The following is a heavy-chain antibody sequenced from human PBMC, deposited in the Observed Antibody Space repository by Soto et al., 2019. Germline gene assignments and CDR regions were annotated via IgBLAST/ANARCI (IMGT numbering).Heavy chain of an antibody. V-gene: IGHV4-59*01. D-gene: IGHD6-19*01. Sequence: SETLSLTCTVSGGSISSYYWSWIRQPPGKGLEWIGYIYYSGSTNYNPSLKSRVTISVDTSKSQFSLKLSSVTAADTAVYYCARGVAVAGNHWFDPWGQGTLVTVSS. CDR3: ARGVAVAGNHWFDP. J-gene: IGHJ5*02. CDR2: IYYSGST. CDR1: GGSISSYY.